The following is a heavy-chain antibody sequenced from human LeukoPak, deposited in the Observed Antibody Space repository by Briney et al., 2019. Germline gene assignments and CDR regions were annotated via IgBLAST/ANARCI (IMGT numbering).Heavy chain of an antibody. V-gene: IGHV1-2*02. J-gene: IGHJ3*02. CDR1: GYTFTGYY. CDR3: ARVSYYDSSDAFDI. D-gene: IGHD3-22*01. CDR2: INPNSGGT. Sequence: ASVKVSCKASGYTFTGYYMHWVRQAPGQGLEWMGWINPNSGGTNYAQKFQGRVTMTRDTSISTAYMELSRLRSDDTAVYYCARVSYYDSSDAFDIWGQGKMVTVSS.